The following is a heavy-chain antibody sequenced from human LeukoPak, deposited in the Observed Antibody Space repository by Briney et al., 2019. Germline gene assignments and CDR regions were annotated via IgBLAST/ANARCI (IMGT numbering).Heavy chain of an antibody. D-gene: IGHD3-22*01. CDR2: IIPILGIA. J-gene: IGHJ6*02. Sequence: ASVKVSCKASGGTFSSYAISWVRQAPGQGLERMGRIIPILGIANYAQKFQGRVMITADKSTSTAYMELSSLRSEDTAVYYCARDPYYDSSGPQGDYYYGMDVWGQGTTVTVSS. CDR1: GGTFSSYA. V-gene: IGHV1-69*04. CDR3: ARDPYYDSSGPQGDYYYGMDV.